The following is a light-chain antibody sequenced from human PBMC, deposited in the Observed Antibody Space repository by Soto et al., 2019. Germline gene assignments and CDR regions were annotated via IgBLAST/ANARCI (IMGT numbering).Light chain of an antibody. V-gene: IGKV3-20*01. CDR2: GAS. CDR3: QQYGSSPRT. CDR1: QSVNIY. J-gene: IGKJ1*01. Sequence: EIVLTQSPATLSLSPGERATLSCRASQSVNIYLAWYQQKPGQAPRLLIYGASSRASAVPDRFSGSGSGTDFTLTISRLEPEDFAVYYCQQYGSSPRTFGQGTKV.